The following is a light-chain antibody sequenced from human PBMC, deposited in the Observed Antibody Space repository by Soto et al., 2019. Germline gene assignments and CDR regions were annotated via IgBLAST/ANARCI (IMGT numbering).Light chain of an antibody. V-gene: IGKV1-12*01. CDR1: RGLTNY. CDR3: QQANSLPLT. Sequence: DIQMTQSPTSVSASVGDRVTISCRASRGLTNYLAWYQQKPGKAPKLLIYAASSLQSGIPSRFSGSGSGTDFTLTSSSLQPEDFATYYCQQANSLPLTVGGGTKVEIQ. CDR2: AAS. J-gene: IGKJ4*01.